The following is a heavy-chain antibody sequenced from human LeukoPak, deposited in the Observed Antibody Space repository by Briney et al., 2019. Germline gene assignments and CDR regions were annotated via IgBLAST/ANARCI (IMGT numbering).Heavy chain of an antibody. D-gene: IGHD3-3*01. CDR3: ASGRFGVVISSLQGEGTLWY. CDR1: GFTFSSYS. CDR2: ISSSSSYI. V-gene: IGHV3-21*01. Sequence: GGSLRLSCAASGFTFSSYSVNWVRQAPGKGLEWVSSISSSSSYIYYADSVKGRFTISRDNAKNSLYLQMNSLRAEDTAVYYCASGRFGVVISSLQGEGTLWYWGQGTLVTVSS. J-gene: IGHJ4*02.